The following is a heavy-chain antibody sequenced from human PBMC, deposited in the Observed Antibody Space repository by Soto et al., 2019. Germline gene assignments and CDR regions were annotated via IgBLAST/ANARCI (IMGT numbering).Heavy chain of an antibody. J-gene: IGHJ6*02. D-gene: IGHD6-13*01. CDR1: GFTFSSYA. CDR2: ISGSGGTT. CDR3: ASLAGQQLVGPYYYYYGMDV. V-gene: IGHV3-23*01. Sequence: GGSLRLSCAASGFTFSSYAMNWVRQAPGKGLEWVSGISGSGGTTYYADSVKGRFTISRDNSKNTLYLQMNSLRAEDTAVYCCASLAGQQLVGPYYYYYGMDVWGQGTTVTVSS.